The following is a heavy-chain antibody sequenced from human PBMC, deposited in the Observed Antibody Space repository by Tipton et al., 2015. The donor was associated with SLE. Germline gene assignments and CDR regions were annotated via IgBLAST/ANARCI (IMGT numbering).Heavy chain of an antibody. D-gene: IGHD3-22*01. CDR2: IYHSGST. Sequence: TLSLTCAVSGYSISSGYYWGWIRQPPGKGLEWIGSIYHSGSTYYNPSLKSRVTISVDPSKNQFSLKLSSVTAADTAVYYCASAVVVNNDWYFDLWGRGTLVTVSS. J-gene: IGHJ2*01. CDR1: GYSISSGYY. CDR3: ASAVVVNNDWYFDL. V-gene: IGHV4-38-2*01.